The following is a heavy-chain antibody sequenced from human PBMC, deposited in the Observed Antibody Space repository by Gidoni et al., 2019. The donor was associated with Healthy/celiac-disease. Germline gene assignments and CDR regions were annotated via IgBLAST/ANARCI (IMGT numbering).Heavy chain of an antibody. CDR1: GFTFSSFV. Sequence: QVHLVESGGGAVQPGRSLRLSCAATGFTFSSFVLHWVRQAPGKGLELVAFISYDASNKYYADSVKGRFTISRDNSKNTLYLQMNSLRAEDTAVYYCAKAVLEWLAADYWGQGTLVTVSS. J-gene: IGHJ4*02. D-gene: IGHD3-3*01. CDR3: AKAVLEWLAADY. CDR2: ISYDASNK. V-gene: IGHV3-30*18.